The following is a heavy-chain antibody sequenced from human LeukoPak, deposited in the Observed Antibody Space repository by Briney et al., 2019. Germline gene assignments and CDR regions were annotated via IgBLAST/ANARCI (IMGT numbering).Heavy chain of an antibody. CDR3: ARDPMVRGSDGMDV. CDR1: GFTVSSNY. Sequence: GSLRLSCAASGFTVSSNYMSWVRQAPGKGLEWVSVIYSGGSTYYADSVKGRFTISRDNSKNTLYLQMNSLRAEDTAVYYCARDPMVRGSDGMDVWGQGTTVIVSS. D-gene: IGHD3-10*01. V-gene: IGHV3-53*01. J-gene: IGHJ6*02. CDR2: IYSGGST.